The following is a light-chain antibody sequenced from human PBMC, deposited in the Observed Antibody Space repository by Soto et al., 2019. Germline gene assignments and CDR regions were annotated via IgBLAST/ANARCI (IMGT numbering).Light chain of an antibody. V-gene: IGKV1-5*01. CDR3: QQYNSYPGT. J-gene: IGKJ1*01. CDR2: DAS. Sequence: DIQMTQSPSTLSASVGDRVTITCRASQSISSWLAWYQQKPGKAPKLLIYDASSLESGVPSRLSGSGSGTKFTLTISSLQPDDFATYYCQQYNSYPGTFGQGTKV. CDR1: QSISSW.